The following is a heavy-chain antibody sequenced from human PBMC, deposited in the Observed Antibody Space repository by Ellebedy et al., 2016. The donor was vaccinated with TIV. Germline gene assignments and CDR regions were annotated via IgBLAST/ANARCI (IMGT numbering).Heavy chain of an antibody. CDR3: VRDISGDNYGTDFDY. J-gene: IGHJ4*02. Sequence: GGSLRLXXAASGFTFEDHAMHWVRQGPGKGLEWVSGISRNGGRTDYGDSVQGRFIISRDNAKNSLYLQMNSLRVEETALYYCVRDISGDNYGTDFDYWGQGTLVTVSS. CDR2: ISRNGGRT. D-gene: IGHD5-18*01. CDR1: GFTFEDHA. V-gene: IGHV3-9*01.